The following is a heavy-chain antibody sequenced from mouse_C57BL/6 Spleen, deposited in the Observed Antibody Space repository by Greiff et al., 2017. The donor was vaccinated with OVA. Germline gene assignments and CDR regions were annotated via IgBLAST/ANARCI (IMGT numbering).Heavy chain of an antibody. CDR1: GYAFSSSW. V-gene: IGHV1-82*01. Sequence: QVQLQQSGPELVKPGASVKISCKASGYAFSSSWMNWVKQRPGKGLEWIGRIYPGDGDTNYNGKFKGKATLTADKSSSTAYMQLSSLTSEDSAVYFCASYDYDGFADWGKGTLVTVSA. J-gene: IGHJ3*01. CDR3: ASYDYDGFAD. CDR2: IYPGDGDT. D-gene: IGHD2-4*01.